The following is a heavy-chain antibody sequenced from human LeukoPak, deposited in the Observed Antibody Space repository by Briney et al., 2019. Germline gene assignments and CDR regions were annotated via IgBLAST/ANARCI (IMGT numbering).Heavy chain of an antibody. CDR2: IIPIFGTA. CDR1: GGTFSSYA. CDR3: ARDRPLTYYGSGSYDAFDI. D-gene: IGHD3-10*01. V-gene: IGHV1-69*06. J-gene: IGHJ3*02. Sequence: GASVKVSCKASGGTFSSYAISWVRQAPGQGLEWMGGIIPIFGTANYAQKFQGRVTITADKSTSTAYMELSSLRSEDTAVYYCARDRPLTYYGSGSYDAFDIWGQGTMVTVSS.